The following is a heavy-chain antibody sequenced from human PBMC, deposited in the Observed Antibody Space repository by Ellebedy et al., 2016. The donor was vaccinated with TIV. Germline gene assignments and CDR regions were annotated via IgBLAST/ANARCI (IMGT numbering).Heavy chain of an antibody. Sequence: GESLKISCAASGLSFSTYAMGWVRQAPGKAPEWVSAIHDTGTRTFYAKSVEGRFTISRDNSKSTISLQMNSLRAEDTAIYYCAREMVAPGPDDYYYGMDVWGQGTTVTVSS. J-gene: IGHJ6*02. CDR3: AREMVAPGPDDYYYGMDV. CDR1: GLSFSTYA. CDR2: IHDTGTRT. D-gene: IGHD2-15*01. V-gene: IGHV3-23*01.